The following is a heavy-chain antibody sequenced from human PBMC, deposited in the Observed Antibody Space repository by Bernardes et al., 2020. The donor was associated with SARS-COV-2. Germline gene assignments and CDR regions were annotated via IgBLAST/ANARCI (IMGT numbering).Heavy chain of an antibody. Sequence: GGSLRLSCAASGFTFSIYWMHWVRQAPGKGLVWVSHINSDATNTTYADSVKGRFTISRDNAQNTLYLQLDSLRAEDTAIYYCARGLSRGLYFFDFWGQGTLVTVSS. CDR2: INSDATNT. CDR1: GFTFSIYW. D-gene: IGHD3-10*01. CDR3: ARGLSRGLYFFDF. V-gene: IGHV3-74*01. J-gene: IGHJ4*02.